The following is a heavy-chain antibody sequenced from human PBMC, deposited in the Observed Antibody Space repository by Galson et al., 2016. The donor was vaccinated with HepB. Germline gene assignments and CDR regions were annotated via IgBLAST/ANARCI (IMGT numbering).Heavy chain of an antibody. D-gene: IGHD2-2*01. Sequence: SLRLSCAASGFSLSSYSMNWVRQAPGKGLEYVSSISSSSSYIYYPDSVKGRFTISRDNAKNSLYLQMNSLRAEDTAVYYCARDRGYCSSTRCYGVYYCMDVWGQGTTVTVSS. V-gene: IGHV3-21*01. CDR2: ISSSSSYI. CDR3: ARDRGYCSSTRCYGVYYCMDV. CDR1: GFSLSSYS. J-gene: IGHJ6*02.